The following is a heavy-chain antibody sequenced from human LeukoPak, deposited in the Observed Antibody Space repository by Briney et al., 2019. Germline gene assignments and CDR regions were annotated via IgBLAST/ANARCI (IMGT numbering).Heavy chain of an antibody. CDR3: ARDPASTRSERYAFDI. CDR1: GFTFSSYS. D-gene: IGHD1-1*01. V-gene: IGHV3-48*01. J-gene: IGHJ3*02. Sequence: GGSLRLSCAASGFTFSSYSMNWVRQAPGKGLEWVSYISSSSSTIYYADSVKGRFTISRDNSKNTLYLQMNSLRAEDTAVYYCARDPASTRSERYAFDIWGQGTMVTVSS. CDR2: ISSSSSTI.